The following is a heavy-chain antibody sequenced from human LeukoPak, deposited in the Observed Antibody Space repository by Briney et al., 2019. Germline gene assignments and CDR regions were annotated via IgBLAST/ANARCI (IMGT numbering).Heavy chain of an antibody. CDR3: ARNPIAAAGTSYYYYYYYMDV. J-gene: IGHJ6*03. CDR2: IYTSGST. V-gene: IGHV4-61*02. CDR1: GGSISSGSYY. D-gene: IGHD6-13*01. Sequence: SETLSLTCTVSGGSISSGSYYWSWIRQPAGKGLERIGRIYTSGSTNYNPSLKSRVTISVDTSKNQFSLKLSSVTAADTAVYYCARNPIAAAGTSYYYYYYYMDVWGKGTTVTVSS.